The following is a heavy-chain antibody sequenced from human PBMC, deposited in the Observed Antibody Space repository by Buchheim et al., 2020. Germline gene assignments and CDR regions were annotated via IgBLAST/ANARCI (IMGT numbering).Heavy chain of an antibody. CDR1: EFTFSSHG. CDR2: ISYDGSNK. V-gene: IGHV3-30*18. D-gene: IGHD1-26*01. Sequence: VQLVESGGGLVQPGGSLRLSCAASEFTFSSHGMHWVRQAPGKGLEWVAVISYDGSNKYYADSVKGRFTISRDNSKNTLYLQMNSLRAEDTAVYYCAKDRGKAYYYYGMDVWGQGTT. CDR3: AKDRGKAYYYYGMDV. J-gene: IGHJ6*02.